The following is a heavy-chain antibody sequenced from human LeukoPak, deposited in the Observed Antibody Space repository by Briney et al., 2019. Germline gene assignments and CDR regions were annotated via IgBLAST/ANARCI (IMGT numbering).Heavy chain of an antibody. CDR1: GFTFSSYG. CDR3: AKSSRPVTAMAFFDY. V-gene: IGHV3-30*18. CDR2: ISYDGSNK. J-gene: IGHJ4*02. Sequence: GGSLRLSCAASGFTFSSYGIHWVRQAPGKGLEWVAVISYDGSNKYNVDSVKGRFTISRDNSKNTVYLQMKSLRAEDTAVYYCAKSSRPVTAMAFFDYWGQGTLVTVSS. D-gene: IGHD5-18*01.